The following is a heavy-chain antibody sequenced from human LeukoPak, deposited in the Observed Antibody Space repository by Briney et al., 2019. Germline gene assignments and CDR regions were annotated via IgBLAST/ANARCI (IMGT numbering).Heavy chain of an antibody. D-gene: IGHD3-22*01. CDR2: INHSGST. J-gene: IGHJ5*01. Sequence: SETLSLTCAAYGGSFSGYYWSWIHQPPGKGLEWIGEINHSGSTNYNPSLKSRVTISVDTSKNQFSLKLSSVTAADTAVYYCARCRPYYYDSSGYYNWFDPWGKGTTVTVSS. V-gene: IGHV4-34*01. CDR3: ARCRPYYYDSSGYYNWFDP. CDR1: GGSFSGYY.